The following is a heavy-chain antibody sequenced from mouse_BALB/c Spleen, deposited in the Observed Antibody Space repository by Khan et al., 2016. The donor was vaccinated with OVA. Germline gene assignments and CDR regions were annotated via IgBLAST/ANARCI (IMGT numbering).Heavy chain of an antibody. CDR3: ARQPDYHYKIMDY. Sequence: QVQLKQSGPGLVAPSQSLSITCTISGFSLTNSGVHWVRQPPGKGLEWLVVIWSDGSTTYNSALQSRLTISKDNTKSQAFLKMNSLQTDDTAVYFCARQPDYHYKIMDYWGQGTSVTVSS. CDR2: IWSDGST. CDR1: GFSLTNSG. V-gene: IGHV2-6-1*01. D-gene: IGHD2-4*01. J-gene: IGHJ4*01.